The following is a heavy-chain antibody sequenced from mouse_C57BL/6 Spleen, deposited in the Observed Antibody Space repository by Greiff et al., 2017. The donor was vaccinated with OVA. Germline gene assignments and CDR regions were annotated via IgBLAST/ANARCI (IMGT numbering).Heavy chain of an antibody. CDR1: GYTFTSYW. CDR2: IDPSDSYT. Sequence: QVHVKQPGAELVRPGTSVKLSCKASGYTFTSYWMHWVKQRPGQGLEWIGVIDPSDSYTNYNQKFKGKATLTVDTSSSTAYMQLSSLTSEDSAVYYCARSYDYDGAWFAYWGQGTLVTVSA. V-gene: IGHV1-59*01. J-gene: IGHJ3*01. CDR3: ARSYDYDGAWFAY. D-gene: IGHD2-4*01.